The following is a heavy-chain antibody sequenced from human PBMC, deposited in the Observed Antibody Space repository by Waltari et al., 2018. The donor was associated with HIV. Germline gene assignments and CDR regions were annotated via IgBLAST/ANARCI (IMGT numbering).Heavy chain of an antibody. CDR2: ISRSSSYI. V-gene: IGHV3-21*01. CDR3: ARVESVLGFD. J-gene: IGHJ4*02. Sequence: EVQLVESGGGLVKPGGSLRLSCAASGFTFSSYSMNWVRQAPGKGWEWVYSISRSSSYIYYADSVKGRFTIARDNAKNSLYLQMNSLRAEDTAVYYCARVESVLGFDWGQGTLVTVSS. CDR1: GFTFSSYS. D-gene: IGHD3-16*01.